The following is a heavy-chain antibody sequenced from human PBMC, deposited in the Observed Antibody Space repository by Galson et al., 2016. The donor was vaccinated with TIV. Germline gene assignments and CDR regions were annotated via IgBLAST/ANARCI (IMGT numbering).Heavy chain of an antibody. CDR1: GVTFHNYD. J-gene: IGHJ4*02. V-gene: IGHV1-69*13. CDR2: IIPMVGTP. D-gene: IGHD5-18*01. Sequence: SVKVSCKVPGVTFHNYDISWVRQAPGQGLEWMGGIIPMVGTPVYARKFQGRVTISADESTNTAYMDLSGLRAEDTALYYCARRYSYGTTSFDYWGQGTLVTVSS. CDR3: ARRYSYGTTSFDY.